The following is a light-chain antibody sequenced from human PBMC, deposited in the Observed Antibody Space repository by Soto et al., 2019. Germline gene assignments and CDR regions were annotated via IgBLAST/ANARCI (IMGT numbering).Light chain of an antibody. CDR3: SSYISSSTLV. J-gene: IGLJ1*01. Sequence: QSVLTQPASVSGPPGQSITISCTGTSSDVGAYNYVSWYQQHPGKAPKLMIYEVSNRPSGVSNRFSGSKSGNTASLTISGLQAEDEADYYCSSYISSSTLVFGTGTNVTVL. V-gene: IGLV2-14*01. CDR2: EVS. CDR1: SSDVGAYNY.